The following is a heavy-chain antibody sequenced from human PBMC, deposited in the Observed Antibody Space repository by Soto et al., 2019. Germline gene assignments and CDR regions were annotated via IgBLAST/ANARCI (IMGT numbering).Heavy chain of an antibody. J-gene: IGHJ3*02. Sequence: PSETLSLTCAVSGGSISSGGYSWSWIRQPPGKGLEWIGYIYHSGSTYYNPSLKSRVTISVDRSKNQFSLKLSSVTAADTAVYYCARTATMITFGGVIVSDAFDIWGQGTIVTVSS. D-gene: IGHD3-16*02. CDR2: IYHSGST. CDR3: ARTATMITFGGVIVSDAFDI. V-gene: IGHV4-30-2*01. CDR1: GGSISSGGYS.